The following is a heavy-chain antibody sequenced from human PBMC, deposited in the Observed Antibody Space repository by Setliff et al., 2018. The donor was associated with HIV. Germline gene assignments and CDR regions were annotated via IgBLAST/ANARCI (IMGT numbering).Heavy chain of an antibody. J-gene: IGHJ3*02. D-gene: IGHD3-3*01. V-gene: IGHV4-34*01. Sequence: SETLSLTCAVYGGSFSGYYWSWIRQSPDKGLEWIGEINHSGSTNYNPSLKSRVTISVDTSKKQFSLKLSSVTAADTAVYYCARYYDFWSGSHAFDIWGQGTMVTVSS. CDR2: INHSGST. CDR3: ARYYDFWSGSHAFDI. CDR1: GGSFSGYY.